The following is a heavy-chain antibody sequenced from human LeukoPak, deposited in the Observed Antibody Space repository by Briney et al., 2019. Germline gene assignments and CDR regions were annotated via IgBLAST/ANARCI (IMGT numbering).Heavy chain of an antibody. CDR1: GFTFSSYD. CDR2: IGTAGEI. V-gene: IGHV3-13*01. Sequence: GGSLRLSCAASGFTFSSYDIHWVRHATGKGLEWVSGIGTAGEIYYPGSVKGRFTISRENAKNSLYLQMNSLRAGDTAVYYCARAAYSSTWYSRYFDLWGRGTQVTVSS. J-gene: IGHJ2*01. CDR3: ARAAYSSTWYSRYFDL. D-gene: IGHD6-13*01.